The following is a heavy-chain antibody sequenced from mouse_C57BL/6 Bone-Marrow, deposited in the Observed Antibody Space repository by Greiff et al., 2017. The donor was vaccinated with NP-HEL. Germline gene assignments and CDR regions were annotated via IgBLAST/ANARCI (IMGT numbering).Heavy chain of an antibody. CDR3: DTYYCGSSYAMDY. CDR2: INPYNGGT. D-gene: IGHD1-1*01. J-gene: IGHJ4*01. Sequence: EVQLQQSGPELVKPGASVKISCKASGYTFTDYYMNWVKQSHGKSLEWIGDINPYNGGTSYNQKFKGKATLTVDKSSSTAYMELRSLTSEDSAVYYCDTYYCGSSYAMDYWGQGTSVTVSS. CDR1: GYTFTDYY. V-gene: IGHV1-26*01.